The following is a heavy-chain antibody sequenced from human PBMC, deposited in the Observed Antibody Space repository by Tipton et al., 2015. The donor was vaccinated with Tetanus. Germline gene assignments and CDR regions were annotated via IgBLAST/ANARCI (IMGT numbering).Heavy chain of an antibody. CDR3: ARGDMEGTDY. Sequence: TLSLTCAVYGGSFSGYYWSWIRQPPGKGLEWIGEINHSGSTNYNPSLKSRVTISVDTSKNQFSLKLSSVTAADTAVYYCARGDMEGTDYRGQGTLVTVSS. D-gene: IGHD3-10*01. J-gene: IGHJ4*02. CDR1: GGSFSGYY. V-gene: IGHV4-34*01. CDR2: INHSGST.